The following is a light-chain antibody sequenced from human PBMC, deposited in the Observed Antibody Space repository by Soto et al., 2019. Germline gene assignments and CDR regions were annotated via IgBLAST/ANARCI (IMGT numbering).Light chain of an antibody. Sequence: SYVVTQPPSVSVAPGQTATVTCGGDNIGTKGVHWYQRKPGQAPVVVVYDDTDRPSGIPERFSGSSSGNTATLTISRVEAGDEADYYCQVWDRTATVVFGGGTKLTVL. CDR1: NIGTKG. CDR2: DDT. CDR3: QVWDRTATVV. V-gene: IGLV3-21*02. J-gene: IGLJ2*01.